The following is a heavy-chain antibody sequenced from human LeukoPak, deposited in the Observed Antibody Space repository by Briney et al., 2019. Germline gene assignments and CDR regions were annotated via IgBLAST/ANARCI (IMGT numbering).Heavy chain of an antibody. CDR2: IRYDGSNK. J-gene: IGHJ6*03. CDR1: GFTFSSYG. D-gene: IGHD5-12*01. Sequence: PGGSLRLSCAASGFTFSSYGMHWVRQAPGKGLEWVAFIRYDGSNKYYADSVKGRFTISRDNSKNTLYLQMNSLRAEDTAVYYCARLYSGYDPIKHYYYYMDVWGKGTTVTISS. V-gene: IGHV3-30*02. CDR3: ARLYSGYDPIKHYYYYMDV.